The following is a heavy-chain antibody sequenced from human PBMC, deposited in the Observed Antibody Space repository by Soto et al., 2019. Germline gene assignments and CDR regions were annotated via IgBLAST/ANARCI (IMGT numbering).Heavy chain of an antibody. D-gene: IGHD3-10*01. CDR1: GFSFRSYY. Sequence: GGSLRLSCAASGFSFRSYYMNWVRQAPGRGLEWVSSISPSSSFLSYADSVKGRFTISRDNAKSSVNLQMNSLRAEDTAVYYCARVGTDYGSGSPYYSDYWGQGTLVTVSS. V-gene: IGHV3-21*06. CDR3: ARVGTDYGSGSPYYSDY. J-gene: IGHJ4*02. CDR2: ISPSSSFL.